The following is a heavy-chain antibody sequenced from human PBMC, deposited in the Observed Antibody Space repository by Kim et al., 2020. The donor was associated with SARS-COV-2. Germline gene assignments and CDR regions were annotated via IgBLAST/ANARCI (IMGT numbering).Heavy chain of an antibody. CDR2: INTNTGNP. CDR3: ASGEIIAAAGSYYYGMDV. CDR1: GYTFTSYA. J-gene: IGHJ6*02. D-gene: IGHD6-13*01. Sequence: SVKVSCKASGYTFTSYAMNWVRQAPGQGLEWMGWINTNTGNPTYAQGFTGRFVFSLDTSVSTAYLQISSLKAEDTAVYYCASGEIIAAAGSYYYGMDVWGQGTTVTVSS. V-gene: IGHV7-4-1*02.